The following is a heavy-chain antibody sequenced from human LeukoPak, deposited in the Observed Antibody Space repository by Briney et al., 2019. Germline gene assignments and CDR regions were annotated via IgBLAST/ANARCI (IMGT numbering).Heavy chain of an antibody. Sequence: GGSLRLSCAASGFTFSSYWMSWVRQAPGKGLEWVANIKQDGSEKYYVDSVKGRFTISRDNAKNSLYLQLNSLRPDDTAVYYCAKDSSDYYFDYWGQGTLVTVSS. CDR1: GFTFSSYW. D-gene: IGHD3-22*01. CDR2: IKQDGSEK. V-gene: IGHV3-7*01. CDR3: AKDSSDYYFDY. J-gene: IGHJ4*02.